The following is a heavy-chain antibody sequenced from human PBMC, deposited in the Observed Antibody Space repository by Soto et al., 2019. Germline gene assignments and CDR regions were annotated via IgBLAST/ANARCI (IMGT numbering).Heavy chain of an antibody. CDR2: LYYTGST. D-gene: IGHD2-21*01. CDR1: GGSVSSGYY. Sequence: PSETLSLTCSVSGGSVSSGYYWNWIRQSPGKGLEWIGHLYYTGSTNYNPSLKSRVTISVDTSKNQFFLNLTSVTTADTAVYYCARGPIPGVRRYFESWGQGIPVTVSS. CDR3: ARGPIPGVRRYFES. V-gene: IGHV4-61*01. J-gene: IGHJ4*02.